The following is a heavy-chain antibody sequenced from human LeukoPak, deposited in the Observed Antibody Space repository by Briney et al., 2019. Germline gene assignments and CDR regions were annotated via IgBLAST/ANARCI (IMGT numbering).Heavy chain of an antibody. CDR1: GFTFSTYA. D-gene: IGHD6-13*01. J-gene: IGHJ4*02. V-gene: IGHV3-23*01. CDR3: ASSAAAGAFDY. CDR2: ISGSGDST. Sequence: GGSLRLSCAASGFTFSTYAVNWVRQAPGKGLEWVSTISGSGDSTYYADSVKGRFTISRDNSKNTLYLQMNSLRAEDTAVYYCASSAAAGAFDYWGQGTLVTVSS.